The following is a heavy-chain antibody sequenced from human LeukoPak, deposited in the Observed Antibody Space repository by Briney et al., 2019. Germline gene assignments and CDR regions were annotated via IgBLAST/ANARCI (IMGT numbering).Heavy chain of an antibody. CDR1: GGSISSYY. Sequence: SETLSLTCTVSGGSISSYYWSWIQQPPGKGLEWIGYIYYSGSTNYNPSLKSRVTISVDTSKNQFSLKLSSVTAADTAVYYCARGDIVVAGYYFDYWGQGTLVTVSS. J-gene: IGHJ4*02. V-gene: IGHV4-59*01. D-gene: IGHD2-2*01. CDR2: IYYSGST. CDR3: ARGDIVVAGYYFDY.